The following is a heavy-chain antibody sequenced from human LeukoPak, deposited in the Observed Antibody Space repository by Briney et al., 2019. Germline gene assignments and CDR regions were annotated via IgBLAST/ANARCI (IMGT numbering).Heavy chain of an antibody. Sequence: GGSLRLSCAASGFTFRNYAMSWVRQAPGKGLEWVSTLSVGGTTYYSDSVRGRFTIPRDNSKNTLYLQMNSLRAEDTAIYYGAKGGGEDWPFDYWGQGTLVTVSS. CDR1: GFTFRNYA. D-gene: IGHD3-16*01. CDR2: LSVGGTT. CDR3: AKGGGEDWPFDY. J-gene: IGHJ4*02. V-gene: IGHV3-23*01.